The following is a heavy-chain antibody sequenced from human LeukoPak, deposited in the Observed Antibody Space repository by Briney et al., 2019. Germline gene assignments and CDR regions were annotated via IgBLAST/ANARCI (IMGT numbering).Heavy chain of an antibody. V-gene: IGHV1-18*01. CDR1: GYTFNSYG. Sequence: ASVKVSCKASGYTFNSYGFSWVRQAPGQGLEWMGWISAYNGNTNYAQKLQGRVTMTTDTSTTTAYMELGSLSSDDTAVYYCARDQGYRYGYGDFDYWGQGTLVTVSS. CDR2: ISAYNGNT. J-gene: IGHJ4*02. D-gene: IGHD5-18*01. CDR3: ARDQGYRYGYGDFDY.